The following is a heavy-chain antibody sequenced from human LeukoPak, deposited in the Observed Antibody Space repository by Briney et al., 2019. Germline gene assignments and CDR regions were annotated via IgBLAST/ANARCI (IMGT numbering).Heavy chain of an antibody. CDR2: ISRSGSSI. D-gene: IGHD4-17*01. V-gene: IGHV3-48*03. J-gene: IGHJ4*02. CDR3: ARSTVTNYFDY. CDR1: GFTFNDYE. Sequence: GGSLGLSCAASGFTFNDYEMNWVRQAPGKGLEWISYISRSGSSIYYADSVQGRFTISRDNAKNSLYLQVNSLRAEDTAVYYCARSTVTNYFDYWGQGTLVTVSS.